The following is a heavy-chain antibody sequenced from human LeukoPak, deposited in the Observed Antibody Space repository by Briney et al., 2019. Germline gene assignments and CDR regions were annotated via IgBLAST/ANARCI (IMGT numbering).Heavy chain of an antibody. CDR1: GFTFSSYW. V-gene: IGHV3-74*01. J-gene: IGHJ4*02. Sequence: GGSLRLSCAASGFTFSSYWMHWVRQAPGKGLVWVSCINSDGSSTSYADSVKGRFTISRDNAKNTLYLQMNSLRAEDTAVYYCASSGYDSSFDYWGQGTLVTVSS. CDR2: INSDGSST. CDR3: ASSGYDSSFDY. D-gene: IGHD5-12*01.